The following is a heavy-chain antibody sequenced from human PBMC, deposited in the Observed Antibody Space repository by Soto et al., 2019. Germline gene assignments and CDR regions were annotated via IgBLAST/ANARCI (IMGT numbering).Heavy chain of an antibody. V-gene: IGHV3-43*01. CDR3: AKNKSGSYSFAY. CDR1: GFTFDDYT. CDR2: ISWDGGST. J-gene: IGHJ4*02. D-gene: IGHD1-26*01. Sequence: EVQLVESGGVVVQPGGSLRLSCAASGFTFDDYTMHWVRQAPGKGLEWVSLISWDGGSTYYADSVKGRFTISRDNSKNSLYLKKNSRRTEDTALYYCAKNKSGSYSFAYWGRGTLVTVSS.